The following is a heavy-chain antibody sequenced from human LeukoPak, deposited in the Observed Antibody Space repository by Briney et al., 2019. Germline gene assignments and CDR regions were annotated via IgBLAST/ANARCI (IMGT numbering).Heavy chain of an antibody. J-gene: IGHJ4*02. CDR1: GGTFSSYA. Sequence: SVKVSCKATGGTFSSYAISWVRQAPGQGLEWMGRIIPIFGTANYAQKFQGRVTITTDESTSTAYMEPSSLRSEDTAVYYCAREGDGYNLETAFDYWGQGTLVTVSS. V-gene: IGHV1-69*05. CDR3: AREGDGYNLETAFDY. CDR2: IIPIFGTA. D-gene: IGHD5-24*01.